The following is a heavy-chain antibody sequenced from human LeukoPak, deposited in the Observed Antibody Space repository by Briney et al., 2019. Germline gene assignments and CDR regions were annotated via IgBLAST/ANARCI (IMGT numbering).Heavy chain of an antibody. CDR2: INHSGST. D-gene: IGHD6-13*01. CDR3: ARGRSSSSWPRPKLYYFDY. V-gene: IGHV4-34*01. J-gene: IGHJ4*02. CDR1: GGSFSGYY. Sequence: SETLSLTCAVYGGSFSGYYWSWIRQPPGKGLEWIGEINHSGSTNYNPSLKSRVTISVDTSKTQFSLKLSSVTAADTAVYSCARGRSSSSWPRPKLYYFDYWGQGTLVTVSS.